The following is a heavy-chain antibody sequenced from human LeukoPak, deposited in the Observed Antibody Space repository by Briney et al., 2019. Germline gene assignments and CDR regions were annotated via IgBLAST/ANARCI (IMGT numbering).Heavy chain of an antibody. CDR3: AASTYYYDSSGFDP. D-gene: IGHD3-22*01. CDR2: IYYSGST. J-gene: IGHJ5*02. Sequence: SETLSLTCTVSGGSISSYYWSWIRQPPGKGLEWIGYIYYSGSTNYYPSLKSRVTISVDTSKNQFSLKLSSVTAADTAVYYCAASTYYYDSSGFDPWGQGTLVTVSS. CDR1: GGSISSYY. V-gene: IGHV4-59*08.